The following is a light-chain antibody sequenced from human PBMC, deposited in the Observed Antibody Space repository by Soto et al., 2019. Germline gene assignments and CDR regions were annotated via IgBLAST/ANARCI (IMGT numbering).Light chain of an antibody. CDR2: GHN. J-gene: IGLJ3*02. V-gene: IGLV1-40*01. CDR1: GAGYD. CDR3: QSYDSSLSGWV. Sequence: QSVLTQPPSVSGAPGQRVTISCIGAGYDVHWYQQLPGTAPKVLIYGHNNRPSAVPDRFSGSKSGTSASLAITGLQAEDVADYYCQSYDSSLSGWVFGGGTQLTVL.